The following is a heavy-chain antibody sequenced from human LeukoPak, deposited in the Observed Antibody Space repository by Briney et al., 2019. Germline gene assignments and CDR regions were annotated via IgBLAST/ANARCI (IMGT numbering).Heavy chain of an antibody. CDR3: VKDRGYCSGSSCPLVFDY. J-gene: IGHJ4*02. Sequence: GGSLRLSCAASGFTFSNYAMSWVRQAPGKGLEWVSVFSGSGGYTYYADSVKGRFTISRDNSKNTLYLQMNSLRAEDTAVYYCVKDRGYCSGSSCPLVFDYWGQGTLVTVSS. D-gene: IGHD2-15*01. CDR2: FSGSGGYT. V-gene: IGHV3-23*01. CDR1: GFTFSNYA.